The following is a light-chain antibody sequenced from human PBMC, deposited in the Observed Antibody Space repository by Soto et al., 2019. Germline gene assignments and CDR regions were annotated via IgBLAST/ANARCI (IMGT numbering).Light chain of an antibody. CDR3: QQYGIPPLT. Sequence: EVVLTQSPATLSLSPGETATLSCGASQPLSTNFLAWYQQRPGLAPRLILYEASVRATGIPDRFSGSGSGPDFTPTIYRLEPEDFAVYYCQQYGIPPLTFGGGTKVDIK. CDR2: EAS. J-gene: IGKJ4*01. V-gene: IGKV3D-20*01. CDR1: QPLSTNF.